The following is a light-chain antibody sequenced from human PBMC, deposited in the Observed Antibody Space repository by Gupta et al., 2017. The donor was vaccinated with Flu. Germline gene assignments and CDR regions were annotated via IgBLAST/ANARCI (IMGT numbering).Light chain of an antibody. Sequence: EIVLTQSPATLSLSPGERATLSCRASQSVNSYLAWYQQKPGRAPRLLIFDASNRATGIPARFSGSGYGTDFTLTISSREPEDFAVYYCQQLSNWPPITFGQGTRLEIK. J-gene: IGKJ5*01. CDR1: QSVNSY. V-gene: IGKV3-11*01. CDR2: DAS. CDR3: QQLSNWPPIT.